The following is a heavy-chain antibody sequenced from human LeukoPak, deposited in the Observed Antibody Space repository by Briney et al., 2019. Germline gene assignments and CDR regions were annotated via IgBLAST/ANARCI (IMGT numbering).Heavy chain of an antibody. CDR1: GYTFTSYG. Sequence: GASVKVSCKASGYTFTSYGISWVRQAPGQGLEWMGWISAYNGNTNYAQKLQGRVTMTTDTSTSTAYMELRSLRSDDTAVYYCASGKSSYYDSSGYYDYWGQGTLVTVSS. J-gene: IGHJ4*02. CDR3: ASGKSSYYDSSGYYDY. CDR2: ISAYNGNT. D-gene: IGHD3-22*01. V-gene: IGHV1-18*01.